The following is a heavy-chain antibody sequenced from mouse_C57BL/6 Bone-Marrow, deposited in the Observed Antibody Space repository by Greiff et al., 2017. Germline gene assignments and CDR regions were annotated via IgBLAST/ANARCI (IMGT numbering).Heavy chain of an antibody. Sequence: ELQGVESGGGLVKPGGSLKLSCAASGFTFSDYGMHWVRQAPEKGLEWVAYISSGSSTIYYADTVKGRFTISRDNAKNTLFLQMTSLRSEDTAMYYCAMGSTWYFDVWGTGTTVTVSS. CDR1: GFTFSDYG. CDR3: AMGSTWYFDV. D-gene: IGHD1-1*01. CDR2: ISSGSSTI. J-gene: IGHJ1*03. V-gene: IGHV5-17*01.